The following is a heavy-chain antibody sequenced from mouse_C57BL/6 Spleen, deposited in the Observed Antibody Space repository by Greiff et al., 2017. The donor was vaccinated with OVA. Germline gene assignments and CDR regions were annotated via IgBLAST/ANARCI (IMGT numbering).Heavy chain of an antibody. J-gene: IGHJ2*01. CDR2: IDPSSGGT. CDR3: AREGLTGTPDY. V-gene: IGHV1-72*01. CDR1: GYTFTSYW. Sequence: VKLQQPGAELVKPGASVKLSCKASGYTFTSYWMHWVKQRPGRGLEWIGRIDPSSGGTKYNEKFKSKATLTVDKPSSTAYMQLSSLTAEDSAVYYCAREGLTGTPDYWGQGTTLTVSS. D-gene: IGHD4-1*01.